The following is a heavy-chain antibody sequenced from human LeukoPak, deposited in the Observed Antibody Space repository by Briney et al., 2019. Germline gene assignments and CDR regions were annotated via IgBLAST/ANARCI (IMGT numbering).Heavy chain of an antibody. D-gene: IGHD1-1*01. V-gene: IGHV3-23*01. CDR3: ARHTTHNYYYYYIDV. Sequence: AGGSLRLSCISSGFPFSRYAMSWVRQAPGKGLEWVSGISGSGGTITYADSVEGRFTISRDNSKNTLYLQMISLRAEDTAVYYCARHTTHNYYYYYIDVWGKGTAVTVSS. J-gene: IGHJ6*03. CDR2: ISGSGGTI. CDR1: GFPFSRYA.